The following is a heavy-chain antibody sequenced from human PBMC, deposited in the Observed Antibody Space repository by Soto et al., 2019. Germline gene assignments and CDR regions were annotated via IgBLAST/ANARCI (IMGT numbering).Heavy chain of an antibody. CDR2: IIPIFGTA. CDR3: PRAFGYHEDYNMFYP. J-gene: IGHJ5*02. CDR1: GGTFSSYA. V-gene: IGHV1-69*13. D-gene: IGHD5-18*01. Sequence: SVKVSCKASGGTFSSYAISWVRQAPGQGLEWMGGIIPIFGTANYAQKFQCRVTITADESTSTAYMELSSVRSEYTAVYYCPRAFGYHEDYNMFYPWGQVTLLIVSS.